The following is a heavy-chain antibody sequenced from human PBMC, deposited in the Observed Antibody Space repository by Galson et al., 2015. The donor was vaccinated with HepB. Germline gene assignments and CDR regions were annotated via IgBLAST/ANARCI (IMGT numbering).Heavy chain of an antibody. CDR2: ISSNGGST. CDR1: GFTFSRNA. D-gene: IGHD3-10*01. Sequence: SLRLSCAASGFTFSRNAMHWVRQAPAKGLAYVSGISSNGGSTYYADSVKGRFTISRDTSKNTLYLQMSSLRTEDTAVYYCVKDRATLVRGIGIDWFDPWGQGTLVTLSS. J-gene: IGHJ5*02. CDR3: VKDRATLVRGIGIDWFDP. V-gene: IGHV3-64D*06.